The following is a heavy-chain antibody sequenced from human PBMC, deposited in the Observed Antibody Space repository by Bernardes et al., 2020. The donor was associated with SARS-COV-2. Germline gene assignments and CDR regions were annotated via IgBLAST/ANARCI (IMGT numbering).Heavy chain of an antibody. D-gene: IGHD3-22*01. Sequence: GACLKNSSNGSGYSTTPYWISWVRPIPGKGLEWMGRIDPSDSYTSYSPSFQGHVTISADNSINTAYLEWSSLKASDTAMYYCARLGPKYYSDSSGYLRLDYWGQGTLVTVSS. V-gene: IGHV5-10-1*01. CDR3: ARLGPKYYSDSSGYLRLDY. CDR2: IDPSDSYT. CDR1: GYSTTPYW. J-gene: IGHJ4*02.